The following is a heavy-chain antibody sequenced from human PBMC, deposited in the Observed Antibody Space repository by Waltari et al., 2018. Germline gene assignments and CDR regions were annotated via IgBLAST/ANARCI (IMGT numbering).Heavy chain of an antibody. CDR2: IYYSGST. V-gene: IGHV4-59*11. D-gene: IGHD2-15*01. J-gene: IGHJ3*02. CDR1: GGSISSHY. CDR3: ARGKDVVVVAATDAFDI. Sequence: QVQLQESGPGLVKPSETLSLTCTVSGGSISSHYWSWIRQPPGKGLEWIGYIYYSGSTNYNPSLKSRVTISVDTSKNQFSLKLSSVTAADTAVYYCARGKDVVVVAATDAFDIWGQGTMVTVSS.